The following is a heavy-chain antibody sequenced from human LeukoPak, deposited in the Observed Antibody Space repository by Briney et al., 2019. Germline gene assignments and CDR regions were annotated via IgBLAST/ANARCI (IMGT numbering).Heavy chain of an antibody. CDR2: IIPIFGTA. V-gene: IGHV1-69*13. D-gene: IGHD6-19*01. J-gene: IGHJ4*02. CDR1: GGTFSSYA. Sequence: GALVKVSCKASGGTFSSYAISWVRQAPGQGLEWMGGIIPIFGTANYAQKFQGRVTITADESTSTAYMELSSLRSEDTAVYYCATSPRRDSSGWQPFDYWGQGTLVTVSS. CDR3: ATSPRRDSSGWQPFDY.